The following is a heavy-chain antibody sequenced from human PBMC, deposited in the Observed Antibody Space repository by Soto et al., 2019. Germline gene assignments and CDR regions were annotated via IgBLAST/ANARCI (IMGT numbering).Heavy chain of an antibody. J-gene: IGHJ3*02. V-gene: IGHV2-5*02. CDR1: GFSLSTSGVG. CDR2: IYWDDDK. CDR3: AHRRIAAAINAFDI. D-gene: IGHD6-13*01. Sequence: QITLKESGPTLVKPTQTLTLTCTFSGFSLSTSGVGVGWIRQPPGKALEWLALIYWDDDKRYSPSLKSRLTIPKDTSKNQVVLTMTNMDPVDTAPYYCAHRRIAAAINAFDIWGQGTMVTVSS.